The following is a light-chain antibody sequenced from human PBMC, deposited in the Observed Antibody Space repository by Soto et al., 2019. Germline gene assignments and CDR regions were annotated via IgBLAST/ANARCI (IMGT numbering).Light chain of an antibody. V-gene: IGKV3-11*01. CDR1: QSVTSY. J-gene: IGKJ5*01. CDR2: DAS. Sequence: TQSPDSLSVSFGERATLSCRASQSVTSYLAWYQQRPGQAPRLLIYDASRRATGIPARFSGSGSGADFTLTISTLEPEDFAVYYCQQRSSWPITFGQGTRLEIK. CDR3: QQRSSWPIT.